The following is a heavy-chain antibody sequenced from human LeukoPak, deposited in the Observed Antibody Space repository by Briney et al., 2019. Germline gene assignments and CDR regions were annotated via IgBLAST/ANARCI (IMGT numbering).Heavy chain of an antibody. V-gene: IGHV1-18*01. CDR2: ISAYNGNT. CDR3: ARGRAVRPYNWFDP. CDR1: GYTFTSYG. Sequence: GASVKVSCKASGYTFTSYGISWVRQAPGQGLEWMGWISAYNGNTNYAQKSQGRVTMTTDTSTSTAYMELRSLRSDDTAVYYCARGRAVRPYNWFDPWGQGTLVTVSS. J-gene: IGHJ5*02. D-gene: IGHD6-6*01.